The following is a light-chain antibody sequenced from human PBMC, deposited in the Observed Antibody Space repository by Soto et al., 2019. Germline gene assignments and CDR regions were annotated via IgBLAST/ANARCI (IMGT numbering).Light chain of an antibody. J-gene: IGKJ3*01. CDR1: QSISNY. CDR3: QPSYYTPPT. CDR2: AAS. Sequence: DIQRTQSPSSLSASVGDRVTITCRASQSISNYLNRYQQKPGKAPNPLIYAASSLQSGVPSRFSGSGSGTDFTLTISSLQSDFFSNYYSQPSYYTPPTLGPVP. V-gene: IGKV1-39*01.